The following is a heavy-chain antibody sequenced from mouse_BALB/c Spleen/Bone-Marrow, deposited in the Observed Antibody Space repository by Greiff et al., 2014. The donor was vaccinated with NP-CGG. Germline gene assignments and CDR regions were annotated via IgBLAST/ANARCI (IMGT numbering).Heavy chain of an antibody. CDR1: GYSFTGYY. J-gene: IGHJ2*01. Sequence: LVRTGASVKISCKASGYSFTGYYIHWVRQSHGKSLEWIGYISSYNDATNYNQKFKGKAIFTLDTSSSAAYMQFNSLTSEDSAVYYCARNFDSRGQGTTLTVSS. CDR3: ARNFDS. CDR2: ISSYNDAT. V-gene: IGHV1S34*01.